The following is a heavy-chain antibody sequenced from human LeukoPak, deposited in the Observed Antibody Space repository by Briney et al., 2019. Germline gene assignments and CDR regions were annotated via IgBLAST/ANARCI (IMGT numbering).Heavy chain of an antibody. V-gene: IGHV4-59*12. Sequence: SETLSLTCTVSGVSISSYYWSWIRQPPGKGLEWIGYIYYSGSTNYNPSLKSRVTISVDTSKNQFFLSLSSVTAADTAVYYCARDGLWIQNSFNIWGQGTVVTVSS. J-gene: IGHJ3*02. CDR2: IYYSGST. CDR3: ARDGLWIQNSFNI. CDR1: GVSISSYY. D-gene: IGHD5-18*01.